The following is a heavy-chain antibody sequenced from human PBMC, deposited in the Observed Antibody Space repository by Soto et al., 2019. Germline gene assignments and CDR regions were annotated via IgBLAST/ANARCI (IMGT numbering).Heavy chain of an antibody. CDR3: ARTGILDPFDI. CDR2: IYHSGST. CDR1: GYSISSGYY. J-gene: IGHJ3*02. V-gene: IGHV4-38-2*01. Sequence: PSETLSLTCAVSGYSISSGYYWGWIRQPPGKGLEWIGSIYHSGSTYYNPSLKSRVTISVDTSKNQFSLKLSSVTAADTAVYYCARTGILDPFDIWGQGTMVTASS.